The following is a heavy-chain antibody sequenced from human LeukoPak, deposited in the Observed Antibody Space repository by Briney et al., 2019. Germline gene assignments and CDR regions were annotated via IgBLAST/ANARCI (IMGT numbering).Heavy chain of an antibody. J-gene: IGHJ4*02. CDR2: IYYSGST. D-gene: IGHD3-9*01. V-gene: IGHV4-59*01. Sequence: KTSETLSLTCTVSGGSISSYYWSWIRQPPGKGLEWIGYIYYSGSTNYNPSLKSRVTISVDTSKNQFSLKLSSVTAADTAVYYRARWGYDILTGYSDRYYFDYWGQGTLVTVSS. CDR1: GGSISSYY. CDR3: ARWGYDILTGYSDRYYFDY.